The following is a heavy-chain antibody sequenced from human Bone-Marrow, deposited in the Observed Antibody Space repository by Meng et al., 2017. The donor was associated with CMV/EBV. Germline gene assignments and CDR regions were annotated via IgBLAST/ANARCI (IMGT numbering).Heavy chain of an antibody. V-gene: IGHV1-2*02. J-gene: IGHJ4*02. CDR2: INPNDGDT. CDR1: LPAFF. CDR3: ARAGGGNWGVYSAYDY. Sequence: LPAFFLPWVRQGPGRGLEWLGSINPNDGDTHYARKFQGRVTMTRATSINTVYMDLNSLTSDDTATYYCARAGGGNWGVYSAYDYWGQGTLVTVSS. D-gene: IGHD3-16*01.